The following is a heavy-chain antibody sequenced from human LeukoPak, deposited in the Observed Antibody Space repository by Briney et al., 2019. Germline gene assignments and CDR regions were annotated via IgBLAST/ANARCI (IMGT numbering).Heavy chain of an antibody. V-gene: IGHV4-4*07. CDR1: GGSISSYY. J-gene: IGHJ4*02. CDR3: ARSYSGYDYGHILDY. D-gene: IGHD5-12*01. Sequence: SETLSLTCTVSGGSISSYYWSWIRQPAGKGLEWIGRIYTSGGTNYNPSLKSRVTMSVDTSKNQFSLKLSSVTAADTAVYYCARSYSGYDYGHILDYWGQGTLVTVSS. CDR2: IYTSGGT.